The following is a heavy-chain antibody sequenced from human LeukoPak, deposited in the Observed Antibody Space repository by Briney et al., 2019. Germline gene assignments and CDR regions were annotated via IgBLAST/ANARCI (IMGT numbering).Heavy chain of an antibody. J-gene: IGHJ4*02. CDR3: ARVNRGYYDARLFDY. D-gene: IGHD3-22*01. Sequence: SSETLSLTCTVSGGSISSYYWSWIRQPPGKGLEWIGYIYYSGSTNYNPSLKSRVTISVDTSKNQFSLKLSSVTAADTAVYYCARVNRGYYDARLFDYWGQGTLVTVSS. CDR2: IYYSGST. CDR1: GGSISSYY. V-gene: IGHV4-59*01.